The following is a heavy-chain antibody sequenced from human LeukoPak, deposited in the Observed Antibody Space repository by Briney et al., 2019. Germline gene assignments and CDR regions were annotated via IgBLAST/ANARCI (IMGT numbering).Heavy chain of an antibody. D-gene: IGHD2-15*01. Sequence: PSGTLSLTCTVSGGSISSSSYYWGWIRQPPGKGLEWIGSIYYSGSTYYNPSLKSRVTISVDTSKTQFSLKLSSVTAADTAVYYCARQLRNCSGGSCYLVDYWGQGTLVTVSS. CDR1: GGSISSSSYY. J-gene: IGHJ4*02. V-gene: IGHV4-39*01. CDR3: ARQLRNCSGGSCYLVDY. CDR2: IYYSGST.